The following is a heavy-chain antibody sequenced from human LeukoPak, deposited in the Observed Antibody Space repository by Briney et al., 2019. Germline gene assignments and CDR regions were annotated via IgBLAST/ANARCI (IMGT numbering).Heavy chain of an antibody. CDR2: IYSSGST. Sequence: SETLSLTCTVSGGSTSSNYWSWIRQPPGKGLEWIGYIYSSGSTNYNPSLKSRVTISLDTSKNQFSLKLSFVTAAATAVYYCARGVAASGTGGLSWFDPWGQGTLVTVSS. CDR1: GGSTSSNY. J-gene: IGHJ5*02. CDR3: ARGVAASGTGGLSWFDP. V-gene: IGHV4-59*01. D-gene: IGHD6-13*01.